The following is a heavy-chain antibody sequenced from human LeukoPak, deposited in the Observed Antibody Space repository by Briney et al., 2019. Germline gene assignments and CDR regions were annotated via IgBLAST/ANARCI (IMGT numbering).Heavy chain of an antibody. Sequence: GSLRLSCAASGFTFSSYEMNWVRQAPGKGLEWVSYISSSGSTIYYADSVKGRFTISRDNAKNSLYLQMNSLRAEDTAVYYCARGFYDSSVYTKGYWGQGTLVTVSS. CDR2: ISSSGSTI. V-gene: IGHV3-48*03. J-gene: IGHJ4*02. D-gene: IGHD3-22*01. CDR3: ARGFYDSSVYTKGY. CDR1: GFTFSSYE.